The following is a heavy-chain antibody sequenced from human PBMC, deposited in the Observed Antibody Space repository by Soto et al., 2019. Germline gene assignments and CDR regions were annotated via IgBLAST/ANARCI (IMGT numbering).Heavy chain of an antibody. V-gene: IGHV4-59*08. CDR3: ARRYGVYFDY. CDR1: GGSIGSLY. Sequence: SQTLSLTWTVAGGSIGSLYWSWIRQPPEKGLEWIGYIYYSGSTNYNPSLKSRVTISVDTSKYQFSLKLSSVTAADSAVYYCARRYGVYFDYWGQGTLVTVSS. J-gene: IGHJ4*02. CDR2: IYYSGST. D-gene: IGHD4-17*01.